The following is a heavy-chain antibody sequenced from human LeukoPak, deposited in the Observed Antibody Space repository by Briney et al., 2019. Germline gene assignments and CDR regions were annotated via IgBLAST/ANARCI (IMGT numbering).Heavy chain of an antibody. CDR3: ARVVDIVVVPAALPNWFDP. D-gene: IGHD2-2*02. V-gene: IGHV4-34*01. CDR2: INHSGST. CDR1: GGSFSGYY. Sequence: SETLSLTCAVYGGSFSGYYWSWIRQPPGKGLEWIGEINHSGSTNYNPSLKSRVTISVDTSKNQFSLKLSSVTAADTAVYYCARVVDIVVVPAALPNWFDPWGQGTLVTVSP. J-gene: IGHJ5*02.